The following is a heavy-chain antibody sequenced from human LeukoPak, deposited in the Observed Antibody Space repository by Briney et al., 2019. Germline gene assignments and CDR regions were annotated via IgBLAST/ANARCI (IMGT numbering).Heavy chain of an antibody. D-gene: IGHD3-3*01. CDR2: IYTSGST. Sequence: SETLSLTCTVSGGSIGSGSYYWSWIRQPAGKGLEWIGRIYTSGSTNYNPSLKSRVTISVDTSKNQFSLKLSSVTAADTAVYYCARGTYYDFWSGYSRWGQGTLVTVSS. V-gene: IGHV4-61*02. CDR1: GGSIGSGSYY. J-gene: IGHJ4*02. CDR3: ARGTYYDFWSGYSR.